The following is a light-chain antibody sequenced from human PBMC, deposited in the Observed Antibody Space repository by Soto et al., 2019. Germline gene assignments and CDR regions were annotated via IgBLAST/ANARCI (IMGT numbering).Light chain of an antibody. Sequence: EIVLTQSPATLSLPPGERATLSCRASQRVSSYLAWYQQKPGQAPRLLIYDASNRATGIPARFSGSGSGTDFTLTINSLEPEDFAVYYCQQRSNWSITFGQGTRLEIK. CDR2: DAS. CDR3: QQRSNWSIT. CDR1: QRVSSY. V-gene: IGKV3-11*01. J-gene: IGKJ5*01.